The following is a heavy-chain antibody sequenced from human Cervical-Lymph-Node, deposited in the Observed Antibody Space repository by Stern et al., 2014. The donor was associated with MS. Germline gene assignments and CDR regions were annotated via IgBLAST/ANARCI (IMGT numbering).Heavy chain of an antibody. V-gene: IGHV1-18*04. CDR3: ARLAGGGSSGPFDY. Sequence: QMQLVQSGAEVKKPGASVKLSCKVSGNTFIASIISWVRQAPGQGLQGRGSIRVYNGNTNSAQKLQGRVTRTTDTSTTPAYMEVGSLRSDDTATYYCARLAGGGSSGPFDYWGQGSLVTVSS. J-gene: IGHJ4*02. D-gene: IGHD1-14*01. CDR2: IRVYNGNT. CDR1: GNTFIASI.